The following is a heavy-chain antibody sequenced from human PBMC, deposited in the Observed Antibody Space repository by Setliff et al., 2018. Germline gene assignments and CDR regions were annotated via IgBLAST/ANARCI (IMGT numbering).Heavy chain of an antibody. CDR2: IYNSGST. D-gene: IGHD5-18*01. J-gene: IGHJ6*02. V-gene: IGHV4-4*08. Sequence: SETLSLTCTVSGGSISSYYWSWIRQSPGKGLEWIGYIYNSGSTNFNPSLKTRVTMSVDTSKNQFALNLTSVTAADTAVYYCVRDRTAYSYGLDVWGQGTTVTVSS. CDR3: VRDRTAYSYGLDV. CDR1: GGSISSYY.